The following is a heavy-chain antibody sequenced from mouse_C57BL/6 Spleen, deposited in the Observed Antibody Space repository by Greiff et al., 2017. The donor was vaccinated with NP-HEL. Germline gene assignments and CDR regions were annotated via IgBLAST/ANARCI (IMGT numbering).Heavy chain of an antibody. CDR3: ARIVNWDGGY. J-gene: IGHJ2*01. V-gene: IGHV1-82*01. CDR1: GYAFSSSW. CDR2: IYPGDGDT. D-gene: IGHD4-1*01. Sequence: QVQLQQSGPELVKPGASVKISCKASGYAFSSSWMNWVKQRPGKGLEWIGRIYPGDGDTNYNGKFKGKATLTAAKSSSTAYMQLSSRTSEDSAVYFCARIVNWDGGYWGQGTTLTVSS.